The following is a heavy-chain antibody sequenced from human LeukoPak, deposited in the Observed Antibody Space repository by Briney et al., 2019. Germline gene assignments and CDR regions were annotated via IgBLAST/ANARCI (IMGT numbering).Heavy chain of an antibody. J-gene: IGHJ4*02. CDR2: ISGSGGST. V-gene: IGHV3-23*01. CDR3: AKVAEYSYNERVDY. Sequence: PGGSLRLSCAASGFTFSSYAMSWVRQAPGKGLEWVSAISGSGGSTYYAASVKGRFTISRDNSKNTLYLQMNSLRAEDTAVYYCAKVAEYSYNERVDYWGQGTLVTVSS. CDR1: GFTFSSYA. D-gene: IGHD5-18*01.